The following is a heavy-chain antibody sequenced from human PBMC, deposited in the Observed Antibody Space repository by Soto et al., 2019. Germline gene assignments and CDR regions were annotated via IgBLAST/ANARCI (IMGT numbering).Heavy chain of an antibody. CDR3: AIVVVAAAMTGRYYYYGMDV. Sequence: QVQLVQSGAEVKKPGSSVKVSCKASGGTFSSYAISWVRQAPGQGLEWMGGIIPICGTANYAQKFQGRVTITADESTSTAYMELSSLRSEDTAVYYCAIVVVAAAMTGRYYYYGMDVWGRGTTVTVSS. D-gene: IGHD2-2*01. J-gene: IGHJ6*02. CDR2: IIPICGTA. CDR1: GGTFSSYA. V-gene: IGHV1-69*01.